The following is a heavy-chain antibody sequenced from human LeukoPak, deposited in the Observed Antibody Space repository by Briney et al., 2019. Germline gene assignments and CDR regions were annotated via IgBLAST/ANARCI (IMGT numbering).Heavy chain of an antibody. V-gene: IGHV4-34*01. J-gene: IGHJ4*02. Sequence: SETLSLTCAVYGGSFSGYYWSWIRQPPGKGLEWIGEINHSGGTNYNPSLKSRVTISVDTSKNQFSLKLSSVTAADTAVYYCAKRRGYSYKLGGNYFDYWGQGTLVTVSS. CDR2: INHSGGT. D-gene: IGHD5-18*01. CDR3: AKRRGYSYKLGGNYFDY. CDR1: GGSFSGYY.